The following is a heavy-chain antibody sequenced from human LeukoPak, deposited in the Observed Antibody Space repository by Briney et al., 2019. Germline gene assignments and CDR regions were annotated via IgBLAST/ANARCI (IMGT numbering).Heavy chain of an antibody. V-gene: IGHV4-39*07. Sequence: SETLSLTCTVSGGSISGSSYYWGWIRQPPGKGLEWIGSIYYSGSTYYNPSLKSRVTISVDTSKKQFSLKLSSVTAADTGVYYCAGGRGSSSWLYYYYYMDVWVKGTTVTVSS. CDR2: IYYSGST. D-gene: IGHD6-13*01. CDR1: GGSISGSSYY. J-gene: IGHJ6*03. CDR3: AGGRGSSSWLYYYYYMDV.